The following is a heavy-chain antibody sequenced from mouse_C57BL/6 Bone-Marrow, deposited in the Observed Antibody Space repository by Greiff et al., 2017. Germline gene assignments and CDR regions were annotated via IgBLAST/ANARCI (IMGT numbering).Heavy chain of an antibody. Sequence: VKLVESGAELMKPGASVKLSCKATGYTFTGYWIEWVKQRPGHGLEWIGEILPGSGSTNYNEKFKGKATFTADTSSNKAYMQLSSLTTEDSAIYDCARWGIGYGSSYGFAYWGQGTLVTVSA. CDR3: ARWGIGYGSSYGFAY. J-gene: IGHJ3*01. D-gene: IGHD1-1*01. CDR1: GYTFTGYW. CDR2: ILPGSGST. V-gene: IGHV1-9*01.